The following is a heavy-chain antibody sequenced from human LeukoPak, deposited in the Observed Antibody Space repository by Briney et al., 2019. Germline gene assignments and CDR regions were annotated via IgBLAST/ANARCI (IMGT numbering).Heavy chain of an antibody. CDR2: MNPNSGNT. V-gene: IGHV1-8*01. Sequence: ASGKVCCTAAGYTFTSYDINRVRQAAGQGIEWMGWMNPNSGNTGYAHKFQGRVTMTRNTSISTAYMELSSLRSEDTAVYYCARGSRYYYGSGSYLWFDPWGQGTLVTVSS. J-gene: IGHJ5*02. D-gene: IGHD3-10*01. CDR1: GYTFTSYD. CDR3: ARGSRYYYGSGSYLWFDP.